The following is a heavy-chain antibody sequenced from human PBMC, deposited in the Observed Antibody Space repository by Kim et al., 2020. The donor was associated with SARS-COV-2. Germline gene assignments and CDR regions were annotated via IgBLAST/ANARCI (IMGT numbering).Heavy chain of an antibody. CDR1: GYTFTSYA. CDR2: INTNTGNP. J-gene: IGHJ5*02. D-gene: IGHD1-1*01. CDR3: ARGSPTNPRYNWNDVRWFDP. V-gene: IGHV7-4-1*02. Sequence: ASVKVSCKASGYTFTSYAMNWVRQAPGQGLEWMGWINTNTGNPTYAQGFTGRFVFSLDTSVSTAYLQISSLKAEDTAVYYCARGSPTNPRYNWNDVRWFDPWGQGTLVTVSS.